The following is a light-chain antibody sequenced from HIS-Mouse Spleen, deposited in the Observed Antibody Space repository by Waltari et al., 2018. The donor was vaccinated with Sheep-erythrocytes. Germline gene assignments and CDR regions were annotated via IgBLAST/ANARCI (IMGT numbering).Light chain of an antibody. J-gene: IGLJ2*01. CDR1: SSDVGSYNL. CDR2: EGS. Sequence: QSALTQPASVSGSPGQSITISCTGTSSDVGSYNLVSWYQQHPGKAPKLMIYEGSTRPSGVSNRLSGSKSGNTASLTISGLQAEDEADYYCCSYAGSSTLVFGGGTKLTVL. V-gene: IGLV2-23*01. CDR3: CSYAGSSTLV.